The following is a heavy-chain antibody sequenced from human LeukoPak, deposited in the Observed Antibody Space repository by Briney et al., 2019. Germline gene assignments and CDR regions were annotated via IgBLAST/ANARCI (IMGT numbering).Heavy chain of an antibody. Sequence: ASVKVSCKASGYTFTSYCISWVRQAPGQGLEWMGWNSGYGGDTKYAQKFQGRVTMTTDTSTSTAYMEPSSLRSDDTAVYFCATDRKSIDDSVGDYPNWFDPWGQGTLVTVSS. D-gene: IGHD3-22*01. J-gene: IGHJ5*02. CDR3: ATDRKSIDDSVGDYPNWFDP. CDR2: NSGYGGDT. V-gene: IGHV1-18*04. CDR1: GYTFTSYC.